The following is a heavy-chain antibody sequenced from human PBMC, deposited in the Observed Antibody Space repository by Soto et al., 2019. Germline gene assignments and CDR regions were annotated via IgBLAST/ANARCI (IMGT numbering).Heavy chain of an antibody. CDR3: AKDFGWHQDYFEH. Sequence: PGGSLRLSCAASGFTFGNYAMNWVRLAPGKGLEWVSGISGSGGSTHYADSVKGRFTISRDNSKNMVYLQMNSLRAEDTALYYCAKDFGWHQDYFEHWGQGALVTVSS. J-gene: IGHJ4*02. CDR2: ISGSGGST. CDR1: GFTFGNYA. D-gene: IGHD3-10*01. V-gene: IGHV3-23*01.